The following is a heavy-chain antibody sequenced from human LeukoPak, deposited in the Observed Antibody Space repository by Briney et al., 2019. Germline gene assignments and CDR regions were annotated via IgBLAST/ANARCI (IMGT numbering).Heavy chain of an antibody. D-gene: IGHD3-3*01. V-gene: IGHV4-39*01. CDR1: GDSISSPGYF. CDR3: ARAGYRLHLLERIQNWLDP. J-gene: IGHJ5*02. Sequence: KASETLSLTCTVSGDSISSPGYFWGWIRQSPGKGLEWLGSISNSGRTYYNPSLKSRVTTSIDTSQNQFSLKLTSVTAADTAVYYCARAGYRLHLLERIQNWLDPWGQGTLVTVSS. CDR2: ISNSGRT.